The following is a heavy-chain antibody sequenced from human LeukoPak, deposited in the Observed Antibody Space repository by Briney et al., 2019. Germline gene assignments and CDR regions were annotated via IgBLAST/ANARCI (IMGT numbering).Heavy chain of an antibody. Sequence: SETLSLTCTVSGGSISSYYWSWIRQPPGKGLEWIGYIYYSGSTNYNPSLKSRVTISVDTSKNQFSPKLSSVTAADTAVYYCARTNMVRGVPFDYWGQGTLVTVSS. J-gene: IGHJ4*02. D-gene: IGHD3-10*01. CDR3: ARTNMVRGVPFDY. CDR2: IYYSGST. CDR1: GGSISSYY. V-gene: IGHV4-59*12.